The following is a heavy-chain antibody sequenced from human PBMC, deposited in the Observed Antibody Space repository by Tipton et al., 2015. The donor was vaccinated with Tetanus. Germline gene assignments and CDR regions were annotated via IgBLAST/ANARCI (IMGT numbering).Heavy chain of an antibody. J-gene: IGHJ3*02. Sequence: VQLVQSGGEVKKPGESLKISCKGSGYIFNNYWIGWVRQKPGTGLEWMGIIYPGDSDTRYSPSFQGQVTISADNSIRTAYVQWGSLKASGTAMYCWAGHPSQDAFDIWGQGTMVTVSS. CDR1: GYIFNNYW. CDR3: AGHPSQDAFDI. V-gene: IGHV5-51*01. CDR2: IYPGDSDT. D-gene: IGHD6-6*01.